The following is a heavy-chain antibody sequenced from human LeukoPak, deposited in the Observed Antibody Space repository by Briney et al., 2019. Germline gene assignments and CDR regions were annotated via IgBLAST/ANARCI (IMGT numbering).Heavy chain of an antibody. CDR3: ARDQGGSGPTTYDY. V-gene: IGHV3-74*03. CDR2: INTDGSDT. D-gene: IGHD6-19*01. J-gene: IGHJ4*02. Sequence: GGSLRLSCAASGFTFSSYWMHWVRQAPGKGLVWVSRINTDGSDTMYADSVKGRFTISRDNAKNTLYLQMNSLKAEDTAVYYCARDQGGSGPTTYDYWGQGNLVTVSS. CDR1: GFTFSSYW.